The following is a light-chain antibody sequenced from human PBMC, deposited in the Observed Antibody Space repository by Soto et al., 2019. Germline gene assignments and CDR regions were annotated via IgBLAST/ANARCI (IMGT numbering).Light chain of an antibody. CDR2: GAS. Sequence: EIVLTQSPGTLSLSPGERATLSCRASQSVSSSYLAWYQQKPGQAPRLLIYGASGRATGIPDRFSGSGSGTDFALAINRVEPEDVAVYYCQQYGSSPLFTFGPGTKVDIK. CDR3: QQYGSSPLFT. CDR1: QSVSSSY. J-gene: IGKJ3*01. V-gene: IGKV3-20*01.